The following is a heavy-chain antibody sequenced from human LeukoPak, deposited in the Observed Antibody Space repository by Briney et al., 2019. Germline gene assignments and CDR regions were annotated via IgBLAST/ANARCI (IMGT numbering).Heavy chain of an antibody. CDR1: GYTFTSYG. CDR2: ISAYNGNT. CDR3: ARAAAAGRYNWFDP. Sequence: PQAPVKVSCKASGYTFTSYGISWVRQAPGQGLEWMGWISAYNGNTNYAQKLQGRVTMTTDTSTSTAYMELRSLRSDDTAVYYCARAAAAGRYNWFDPWGQGTLVTVSS. D-gene: IGHD6-13*01. V-gene: IGHV1-18*01. J-gene: IGHJ5*02.